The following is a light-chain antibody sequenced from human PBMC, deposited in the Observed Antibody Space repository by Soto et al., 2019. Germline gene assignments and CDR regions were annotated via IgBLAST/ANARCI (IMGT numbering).Light chain of an antibody. CDR1: SSTIGSNY. CDR3: AAWDVSLSGL. Sequence: QSVLTQPPSASGTPGQRITISCSGSSSTIGSNYVYWYQQLPGTAPKLLIYNNNQRPSGVPDRFSGSKSGTSASLAISGLRSEDEADYYCAAWDVSLSGLFGGGTKLTVL. J-gene: IGLJ2*01. CDR2: NNN. V-gene: IGLV1-47*02.